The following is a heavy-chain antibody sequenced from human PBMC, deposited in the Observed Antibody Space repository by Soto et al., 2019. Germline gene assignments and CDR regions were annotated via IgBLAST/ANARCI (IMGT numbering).Heavy chain of an antibody. CDR2: ILGRSGSS. D-gene: IGHD2-15*01. J-gene: IGHJ6*03. Sequence: GGSLRLSCAASGFTVSSNYMTWVRQVPGRGLEWVSTILGRSGSSYYADSVKGRFTISRDHSKNTLYLQLNSLRAEDTAVYFCAKRTPASYYMDVWGKGTTVTVSS. V-gene: IGHV3-23*01. CDR1: GFTVSSNY. CDR3: AKRTPASYYMDV.